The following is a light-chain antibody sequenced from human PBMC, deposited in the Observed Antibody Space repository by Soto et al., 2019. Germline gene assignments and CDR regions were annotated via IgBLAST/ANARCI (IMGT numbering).Light chain of an antibody. CDR3: LQHNSYALT. Sequence: DIQMTQSPSAMSASVGYRVTITCRASQGISYDLAWFQQKPGKVPKRLIYAASSLQCGVPSRFSGSGSGTEFTLTISSLQHEVFATYYCLQHNSYALTVGGGTKVEIK. CDR1: QGISYD. V-gene: IGKV1-17*03. J-gene: IGKJ4*01. CDR2: AAS.